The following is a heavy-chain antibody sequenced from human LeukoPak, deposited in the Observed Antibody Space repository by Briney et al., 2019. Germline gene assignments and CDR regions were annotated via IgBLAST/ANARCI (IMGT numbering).Heavy chain of an antibody. V-gene: IGHV4-31*03. D-gene: IGHD3-16*02. CDR2: IYYSGST. CDR1: GGSISSGGYY. J-gene: IGHJ4*02. CDR3: ARGRRYDYVWGSYRNIDY. Sequence: PSETLSLTCTVSGGSISSGGYYWSWICQHPGKGLEWIGYIYYSGSTYYNPSLKSRVTISVDTSKNQFSLKLSSVTAADTAVYYCARGRRYDYVWGSYRNIDYWGQGTLVTVSS.